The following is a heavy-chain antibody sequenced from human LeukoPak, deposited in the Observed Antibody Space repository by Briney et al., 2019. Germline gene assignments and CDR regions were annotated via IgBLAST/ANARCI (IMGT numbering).Heavy chain of an antibody. Sequence: PGGSLRLSCAASGFTFSNFGMHWVRQAPGKGLEWVAFIRYDGSNKYYADSAKGRFTISRDNSKNTLYLQMNSLRGEDTAVYYCAKDGDTMSGTYYYDMDVWGKGTTVTIS. D-gene: IGHD1-26*01. J-gene: IGHJ6*03. V-gene: IGHV3-30*02. CDR3: AKDGDTMSGTYYYDMDV. CDR1: GFTFSNFG. CDR2: IRYDGSNK.